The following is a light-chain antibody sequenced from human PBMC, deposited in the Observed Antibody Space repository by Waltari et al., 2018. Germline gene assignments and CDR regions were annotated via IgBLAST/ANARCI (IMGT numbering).Light chain of an antibody. CDR1: SSNIGSNP. CDR2: SNN. V-gene: IGLV1-44*01. Sequence: QSVLTQPPSASGTPGQRVTISCSGSSSNIGSNPVTWYQQLPGAAPKLLVYSNNRRPSGVPDRFSGSKSGTSASLAISGLQSEDEADYYCVAWDDSLNGVVFGGGTKLTVL. CDR3: VAWDDSLNGVV. J-gene: IGLJ2*01.